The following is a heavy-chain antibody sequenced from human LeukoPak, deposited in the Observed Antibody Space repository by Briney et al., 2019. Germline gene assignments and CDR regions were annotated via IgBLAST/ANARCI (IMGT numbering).Heavy chain of an antibody. V-gene: IGHV1-2*02. Sequence: ASVKVSCKASGYTFTGYHMHWVRQAPGQGPEWMGWINPNSGGTNYAQKFQGRVTITADRSTSTAYMELSSLRSEDTAVYYCARAASGSYYGDAFDIWGQGTMVTVSS. D-gene: IGHD1-26*01. CDR1: GYTFTGYH. CDR3: ARAASGSYYGDAFDI. J-gene: IGHJ3*02. CDR2: INPNSGGT.